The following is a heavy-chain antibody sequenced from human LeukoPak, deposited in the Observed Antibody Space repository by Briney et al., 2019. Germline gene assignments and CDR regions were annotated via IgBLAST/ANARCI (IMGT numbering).Heavy chain of an antibody. CDR3: ARGGPGQQLVLVY. CDR2: VNHSGST. CDR1: GESFSGYY. D-gene: IGHD6-13*01. Sequence: SETLSLTRAVYGESFSGYYWSWIRQPPGKGLEWIGEVNHSGSTNYNPSLKSRVTISVDTSKNQFSLKLSSVTAADTAVYYCARGGPGQQLVLVYWGQGTLVTVSS. J-gene: IGHJ4*02. V-gene: IGHV4-34*01.